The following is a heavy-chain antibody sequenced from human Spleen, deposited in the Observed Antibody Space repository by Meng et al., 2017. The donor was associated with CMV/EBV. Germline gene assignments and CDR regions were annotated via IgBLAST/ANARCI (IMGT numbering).Heavy chain of an antibody. CDR2: IYTCGGT. D-gene: IGHD3-3*01. J-gene: IGHJ1*01. CDR1: GFDVSTNH. V-gene: IGHV3-66*03. CDR3: ARGGYSSSLFWID. Sequence: GESLKISCATSGFDVSTNHMSWVRQAPWKGLQWVSVIYTCGGTNYADSVKGRFSISRDNPKNTLYLQMSSLRPEDTAVYYCARGGYSSSLFWIDWGQGALVTVSS.